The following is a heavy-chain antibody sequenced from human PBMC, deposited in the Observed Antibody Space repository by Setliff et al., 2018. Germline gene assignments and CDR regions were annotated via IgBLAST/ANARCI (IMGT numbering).Heavy chain of an antibody. CDR1: GYSISSGYY. D-gene: IGHD6-6*01. J-gene: IGHJ4*02. V-gene: IGHV4-38-2*02. CDR2: IYHNGNS. CDR3: ARGSSSGYYFDY. Sequence: SETLSLTCSVSGYSISSGYYWGWIRQPPGKGLEWIGSIYHNGNSYYNPSLKSRVTISVDTSKNQLSLKLNSVTAADTAVYYCARGSSSGYYFDYWGQGTLVTVSS.